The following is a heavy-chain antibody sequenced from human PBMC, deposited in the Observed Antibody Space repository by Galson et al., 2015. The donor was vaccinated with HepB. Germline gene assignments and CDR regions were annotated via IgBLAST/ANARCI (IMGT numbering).Heavy chain of an antibody. CDR2: ISAYNGNT. D-gene: IGHD3-22*01. CDR1: GYTFTSYG. V-gene: IGHV1-18*04. CDR3: GFTYYDSSGYYPRPYYGMDV. J-gene: IGHJ6*02. Sequence: SVKVSCKASGYTFTSYGISWVRQAPGQGLEWMGWISAYNGNTNYAQKLQGRVTMTTDTSTSTAYMELRSLRSDDTAVYYCGFTYYDSSGYYPRPYYGMDVWGQGTTVTVSS.